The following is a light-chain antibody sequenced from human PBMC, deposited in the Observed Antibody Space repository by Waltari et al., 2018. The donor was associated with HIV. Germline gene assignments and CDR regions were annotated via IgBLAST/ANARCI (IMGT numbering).Light chain of an antibody. CDR3: VLYMGSGIWV. Sequence: TVVTQEPSFSVSPGGTVTLTCGLSSGSVSTSYYPTWYQQTPGRAPRTLIYDTNTRSSGAPDRFSGSILGNKAALTITGAQADDECDYYCVLYMGSGIWVFGGGTKLTVL. J-gene: IGLJ3*02. CDR2: DTN. V-gene: IGLV8-61*01. CDR1: SGSVSTSYY.